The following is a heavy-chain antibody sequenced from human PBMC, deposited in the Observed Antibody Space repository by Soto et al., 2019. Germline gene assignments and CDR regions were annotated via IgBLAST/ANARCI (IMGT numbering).Heavy chain of an antibody. Sequence: GGSLRLSCTASGFTFGDYAMSWFRQAPGKGLEWVSSISSSSSFIYYADSLKGRFTISRDNAKNSLYLQMNSLRAEDTAVYYCARDLHDYVSFRFDPWGQGTLVTVSS. V-gene: IGHV3-21*01. CDR1: GFTFGDYA. CDR2: ISSSSSFI. J-gene: IGHJ5*02. CDR3: ARDLHDYVSFRFDP. D-gene: IGHD3-16*01.